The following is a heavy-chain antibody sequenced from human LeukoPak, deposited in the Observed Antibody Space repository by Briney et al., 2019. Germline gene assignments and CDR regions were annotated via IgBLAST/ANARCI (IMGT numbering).Heavy chain of an antibody. CDR1: GGTFSSYT. Sequence: SVKVSCKASGGTFSSYTISWVRQAPGQGFEWMGRIIPILGIANYAQKFQGRVTITADKSTSTAYMELSSLRSEDTAVYYCARDPYNWNGRGPPYYYYGMDVWGQGTTVTVSS. D-gene: IGHD1-1*01. CDR3: ARDPYNWNGRGPPYYYYGMDV. CDR2: IIPILGIA. V-gene: IGHV1-69*04. J-gene: IGHJ6*02.